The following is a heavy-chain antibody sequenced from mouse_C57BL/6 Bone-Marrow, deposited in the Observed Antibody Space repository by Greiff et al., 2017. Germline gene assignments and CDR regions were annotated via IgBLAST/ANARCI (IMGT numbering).Heavy chain of an antibody. CDR1: GYAFTNYL. CDR3: ARDYRGYFDY. D-gene: IGHD2-14*01. V-gene: IGHV1-54*01. CDR2: LNPGSGGT. Sequence: QVQLQQSGAELVRPGTSVKVSCKASGYAFTNYLIEWVKQRPGQGLEWIGVLNPGSGGTNYNEKFKGKATLTADKSSSTAYMQLSSLTSEDSAVYFCARDYRGYFDYWGQGTTLTVSS. J-gene: IGHJ2*01.